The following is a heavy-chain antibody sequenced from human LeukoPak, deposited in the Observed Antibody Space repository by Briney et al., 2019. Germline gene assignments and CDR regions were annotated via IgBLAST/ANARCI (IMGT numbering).Heavy chain of an antibody. CDR1: GFTFSSYD. Sequence: GGSLRLSCAASGFTFSSYDLHWVRQATGEGLEWVSAIGTAGDTYYPGSVKGRFTISRENAKDSLFLQMNSLRADDSAVYFCAREVHDSRSSGWSLDLWGRGTLVTVSS. J-gene: IGHJ2*01. V-gene: IGHV3-13*01. CDR3: AREVHDSRSSGWSLDL. CDR2: IGTAGDT. D-gene: IGHD3-22*01.